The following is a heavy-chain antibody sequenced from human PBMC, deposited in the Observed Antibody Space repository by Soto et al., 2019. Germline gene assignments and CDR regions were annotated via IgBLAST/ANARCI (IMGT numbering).Heavy chain of an antibody. CDR1: GYTFTNYG. CDR2: INTYNGNT. V-gene: IGHV1-18*01. CDR3: ARGVGSGTYYNQYNWFDP. D-gene: IGHD3-10*01. J-gene: IGHJ5*02. Sequence: GASVKVSCKASGYTFTNYGISWVRQAPGQGLEWMGWINTYNGNTNHAQKLQGRVTMTTATSTSTAYMELRSLRSDDTAVYYCARGVGSGTYYNQYNWFDPWGQGTLVTVSS.